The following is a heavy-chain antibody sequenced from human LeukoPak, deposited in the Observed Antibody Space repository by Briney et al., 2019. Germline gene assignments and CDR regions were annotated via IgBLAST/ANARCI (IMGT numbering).Heavy chain of an antibody. CDR3: AKGGMVPAAPY. Sequence: GGSLRLSCAASGFTFSSYEMNWVRQAPGKGLEWVSYISSSGSTIYYADSVKGRFTISRDNAKNSLYLQMNSLRAEDTAVYYCAKGGMVPAAPYWGQGTLVTVSS. D-gene: IGHD2-2*01. V-gene: IGHV3-48*03. J-gene: IGHJ4*02. CDR2: ISSSGSTI. CDR1: GFTFSSYE.